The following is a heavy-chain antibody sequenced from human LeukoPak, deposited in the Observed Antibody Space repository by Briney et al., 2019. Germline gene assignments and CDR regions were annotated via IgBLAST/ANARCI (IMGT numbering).Heavy chain of an antibody. CDR2: MNPNSGNT. CDR3: MRGSSGTYHGMYNWFDP. J-gene: IGHJ5*02. CDR1: GYTFTSYD. Sequence: ASVKVSCKASGYTFTSYDINWVRQATGQGLEWMGWMNPNSGNTGYVQKFQDRVTMTRSTSINTAYMELSSLRSADTAVYYCMRGSSGTYHGMYNWFDPGGQGTLVTVSS. V-gene: IGHV1-8*01. D-gene: IGHD1-26*01.